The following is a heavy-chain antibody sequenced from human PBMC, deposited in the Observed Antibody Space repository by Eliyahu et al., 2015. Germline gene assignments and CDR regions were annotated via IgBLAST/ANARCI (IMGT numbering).Heavy chain of an antibody. CDR2: IYYDGSYK. V-gene: IGHV3-33*08. J-gene: IGHJ4*02. CDR3: AKGPPDY. CDR1: GFDFSXSG. Sequence: QLVESGGGAVHPGGSLRLXCXASGFDFSXSGMHWVRQTPGKGLEWVAIIYYDGSYKWYADSFKGRFTISRDNSKNTLYLEMNSLRVDDTAMYYCAKGPPDYWGQGTRVTVSS.